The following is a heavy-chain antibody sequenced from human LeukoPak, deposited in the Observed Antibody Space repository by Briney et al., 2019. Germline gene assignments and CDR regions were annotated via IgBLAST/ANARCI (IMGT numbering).Heavy chain of an antibody. CDR3: ARDRLGGYSYVY. Sequence: SETLSLTCTVSGGSLSSSSYYWGWVRQPAGRGMEWIGSIYYSGSTNSHPSLKRRVTISVDTSKNQFSLKLSSVTAADTAVYYCARDRLGGYSYVYCGQGALVTVSS. J-gene: IGHJ4*02. D-gene: IGHD5-12*01. V-gene: IGHV4-39*07. CDR1: GGSLSSSSYY. CDR2: IYYSGST.